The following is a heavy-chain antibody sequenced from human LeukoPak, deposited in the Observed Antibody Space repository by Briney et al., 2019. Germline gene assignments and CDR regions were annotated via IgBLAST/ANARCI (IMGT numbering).Heavy chain of an antibody. Sequence: GGSLRLFCAASGFTFSSYAMSWVRQAPGKGLEWVSAISGSGGSTYYADSVKGRFTISRDNSKNTLYLQMNSLRAEDTAVYYCAMFVPAAGLHFDYWGQGTLVTVSS. CDR2: ISGSGGST. CDR1: GFTFSSYA. D-gene: IGHD2-2*01. J-gene: IGHJ4*02. V-gene: IGHV3-23*01. CDR3: AMFVPAAGLHFDY.